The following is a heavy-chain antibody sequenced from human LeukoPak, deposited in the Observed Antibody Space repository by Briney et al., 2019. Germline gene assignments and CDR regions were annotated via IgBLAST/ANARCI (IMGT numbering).Heavy chain of an antibody. V-gene: IGHV3-74*01. CDR3: ARAAVGAQADY. J-gene: IGHJ4*02. Sequence: GGSLGLSCAASGFTFSSYWMHWVRQGPGKGLVWVSRINSDGSSTSYADSVKGRFTISRDNAKNTLYLQMNSLRAEDTAVYYCARAAVGAQADYWGQGTLVTVSS. CDR2: INSDGSST. CDR1: GFTFSSYW. D-gene: IGHD6-6*01.